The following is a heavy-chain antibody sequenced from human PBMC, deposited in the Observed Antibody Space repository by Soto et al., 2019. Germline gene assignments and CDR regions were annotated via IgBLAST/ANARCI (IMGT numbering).Heavy chain of an antibody. D-gene: IGHD6-13*01. V-gene: IGHV3-11*01. CDR1: GFTFSDYY. CDR3: ARDSPEHSSSWYL. Sequence: PGGSLRLSCAASGFTFSDYYMSWIRQAPGKGLEWVSYISSSGSTIYYADSVKGRFTISRDNAKNSLYLQMNSLRAEDTAVYYCARDSPEHSSSWYLWGQGTLVTVSS. J-gene: IGHJ4*02. CDR2: ISSSGSTI.